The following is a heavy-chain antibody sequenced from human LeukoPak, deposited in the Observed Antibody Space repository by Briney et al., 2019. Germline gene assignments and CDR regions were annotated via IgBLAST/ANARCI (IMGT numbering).Heavy chain of an antibody. CDR2: INPNSGGT. D-gene: IGHD1-7*01. J-gene: IGHJ4*02. V-gene: IGHV1-2*02. CDR3: AKGVYTGTTFYFDY. Sequence: GASVKVSCKASGYTFTGYYMHWVRQAPGQGLEWMGWINPNSGGTNYAQKFQGRVTMTRDTSISTAYMELSRLRAEDTAVYYCAKGVYTGTTFYFDYWGQGTLVTVSS. CDR1: GYTFTGYY.